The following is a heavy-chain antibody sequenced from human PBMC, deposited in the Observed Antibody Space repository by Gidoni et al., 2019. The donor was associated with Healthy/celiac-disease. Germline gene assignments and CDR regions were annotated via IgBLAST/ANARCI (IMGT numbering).Heavy chain of an antibody. V-gene: IGHV3-23*01. CDR1: GFTFSSYA. J-gene: IGHJ6*03. D-gene: IGHD2-21*02. Sequence: EVQLLESGGGLVQPGGSLRLSCAASGFTFSSYAMSWVRHAPGKGLEWVSAISGSGGSTYYADSVKGRFTISRDNSKNTLYLQMNSLRAEDTAVYYCARGLGGGDYYYYYYMDVWGKGTTVTVSS. CDR2: ISGSGGST. CDR3: ARGLGGGDYYYYYYMDV.